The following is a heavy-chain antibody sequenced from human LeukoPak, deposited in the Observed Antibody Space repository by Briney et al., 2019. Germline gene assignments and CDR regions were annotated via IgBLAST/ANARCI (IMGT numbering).Heavy chain of an antibody. CDR1: GFTFSSYA. J-gene: IGHJ4*02. V-gene: IGHV3-30*04. CDR2: ISYDGSNK. Sequence: GGSLRLSCAASGFTFSSYAMHWVRQAPGKGLEWVAVISYDGSNKYYADSVKGRFTISRDNSKNTLYLQMNSLRAEDTAVYYCARDFAGGTGSFDYWGQGTLVTVSS. D-gene: IGHD1-26*01. CDR3: ARDFAGGTGSFDY.